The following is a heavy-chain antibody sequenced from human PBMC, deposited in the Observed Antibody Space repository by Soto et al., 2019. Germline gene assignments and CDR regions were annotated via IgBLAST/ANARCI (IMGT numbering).Heavy chain of an antibody. D-gene: IGHD3-22*01. Sequence: TSETLSLSCTVSGGSVSSTDYYWNSILQTPGTGLECIGYVYYSGSTYYTPCLESRLSISIDTLKNQFYLKLGSVTAAYTAVYFGARSDYYYDRHWFDPGGQGTLVTVSA. CDR2: VYYSGST. CDR1: GGSVSSTDYY. V-gene: IGHV4-30-4*01. CDR3: ARSDYYYDRHWFDP. J-gene: IGHJ5*02.